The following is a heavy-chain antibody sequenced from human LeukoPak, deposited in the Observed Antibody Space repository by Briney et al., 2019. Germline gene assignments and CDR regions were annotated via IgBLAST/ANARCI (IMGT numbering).Heavy chain of an antibody. J-gene: IGHJ6*04. CDR3: AKSTRAVMAMMDV. CDR2: VSSRSTYI. CDR1: GFTFSSYS. D-gene: IGHD3-16*01. V-gene: IGHV3-21*01. Sequence: GGSLRLSCAASGFTFSSYSMNWVRQAPGKGLEWVSSVSSRSTYIYHADSVKGRFTISRDNAKNSLFLQMNSLRAEDTAVYFCAKSTRAVMAMMDVWGKGTTVTVSS.